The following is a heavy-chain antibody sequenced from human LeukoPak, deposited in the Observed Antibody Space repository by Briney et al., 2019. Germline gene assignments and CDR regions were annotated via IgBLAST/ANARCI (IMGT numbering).Heavy chain of an antibody. Sequence: IPSETLSLTCTISGASIDSYYWSWIRQPPGKVLEWIGSIYYSGSTYYNPSLKSRVTISVDTSKNQFSLKLSSVTAADTAVYYCAREGQSSSWYYDYWGQGTLVTVSS. CDR1: GASIDSYY. CDR3: AREGQSSSWYYDY. J-gene: IGHJ4*02. D-gene: IGHD6-13*01. V-gene: IGHV4-39*07. CDR2: IYYSGST.